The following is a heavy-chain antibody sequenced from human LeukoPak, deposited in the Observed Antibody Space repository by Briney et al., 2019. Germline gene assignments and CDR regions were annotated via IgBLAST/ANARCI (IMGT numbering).Heavy chain of an antibody. CDR1: GGSISSSSYY. CDR3: ARAGEMDDFWSGYSPYYYMDV. CDR2: IYYSGST. J-gene: IGHJ6*03. D-gene: IGHD3-3*01. V-gene: IGHV4-39*07. Sequence: SETLSLTCTVSGGSISSSSYYWGWIRQPPGKGLEWIGSIYYSGSTYYNPSLKSRVTISVDTSKNQFSLKLSSVTAADTAVYYCARAGEMDDFWSGYSPYYYMDVWGKGTTVTVSS.